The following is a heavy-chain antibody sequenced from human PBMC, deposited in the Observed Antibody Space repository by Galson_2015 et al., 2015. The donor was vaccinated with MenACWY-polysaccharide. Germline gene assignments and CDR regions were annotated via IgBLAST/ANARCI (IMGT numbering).Heavy chain of an antibody. CDR3: AREGMVEAFEN. J-gene: IGHJ3*02. CDR2: IRQAGFEK. CDR1: GFVFTNHW. Sequence: SLRLSCATSGFVFTNHWMSWVRQAPGKGLEWVANIRQAGFEKYHVDSVKGRFTISRDNAENSVFLQMNSLRVEDTAVYYCAREGMVEAFENWGQGTMVTVSS. V-gene: IGHV3-7*01. D-gene: IGHD2-15*01.